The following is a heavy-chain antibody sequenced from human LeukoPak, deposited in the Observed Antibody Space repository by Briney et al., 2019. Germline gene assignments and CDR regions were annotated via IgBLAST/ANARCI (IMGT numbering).Heavy chain of an antibody. Sequence: GGSLRLSCVVYGFTFSHHAMHWLRQAPGKGLEWVAVISSDGSSANYAGSVKGRFTISRDDAKNSLYLQMNSLRVEDTAVYYCAKPQDVSDYGDEEIWGQGTMVTVSS. D-gene: IGHD4-17*01. CDR3: AKPQDVSDYGDEEI. CDR1: GFTFSHHA. CDR2: ISSDGSSA. V-gene: IGHV3-30*04. J-gene: IGHJ3*02.